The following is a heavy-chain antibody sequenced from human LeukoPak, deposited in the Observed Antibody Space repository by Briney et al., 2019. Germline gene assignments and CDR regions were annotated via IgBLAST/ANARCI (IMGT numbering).Heavy chain of an antibody. J-gene: IGHJ3*02. CDR2: ISYDGSNK. D-gene: IGHD3-22*01. CDR3: ARALTMRHHDAFDI. V-gene: IGHV3-30*01. Sequence: PGRSLRLPCAASGFTFSSYAMHWVRQAPGKGLEWVAVISYDGSNKYYADSVKGRFTISRDNSKNTLYLQMNSLRAEDTAVYYCARALTMRHHDAFDIWGQGTMVTVSS. CDR1: GFTFSSYA.